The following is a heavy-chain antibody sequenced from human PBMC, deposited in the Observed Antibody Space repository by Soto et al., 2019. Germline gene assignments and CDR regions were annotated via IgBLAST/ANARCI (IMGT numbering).Heavy chain of an antibody. CDR2: IYYSGST. D-gene: IGHD3-10*01. Sequence: SETLSLTCTVSGGSISSSSYYWGWIRQPPGKGLEWIGSIYYSGSTYYNPSLKSQVTISVDTSKNKYSLKLSSVTAADTAVYYCASYRRVRGVGGPTYNWFDPWGQGTLVTVS. V-gene: IGHV4-39*01. J-gene: IGHJ5*02. CDR1: GGSISSSSYY. CDR3: ASYRRVRGVGGPTYNWFDP.